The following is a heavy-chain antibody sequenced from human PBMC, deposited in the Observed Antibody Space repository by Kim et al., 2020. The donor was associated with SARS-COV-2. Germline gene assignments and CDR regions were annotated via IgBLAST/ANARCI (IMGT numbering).Heavy chain of an antibody. CDR2: ISSSSTI. CDR3: ARPLYYGGNSFDY. J-gene: IGHJ4*02. Sequence: GGSLRLSCAASGFTFSSYSMNWVRQAPGKGLEWVSYISSSSTIYYADSVKGRFTISRDNAKNSLYLQMNSLRDEDTAVYYCARPLYYGGNSFDYWGQGTLVTVSS. V-gene: IGHV3-48*02. D-gene: IGHD4-17*01. CDR1: GFTFSSYS.